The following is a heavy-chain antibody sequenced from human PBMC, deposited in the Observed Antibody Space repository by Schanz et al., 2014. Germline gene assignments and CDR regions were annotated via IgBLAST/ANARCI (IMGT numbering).Heavy chain of an antibody. CDR3: LAPDYGMDV. Sequence: EVQLLESGGGLVQPGGSLRLSCATSGFSFSSYAINWVRQAPGKGLEWVSAILGLASTTYYADSVKGRFTISRDNSRNTLYLQMNSLRAEDTAVYYCLAPDYGMDVWGQGTTVTVSS. CDR2: ILGLASTT. V-gene: IGHV3-23*01. J-gene: IGHJ6*02. CDR1: GFSFSSYA.